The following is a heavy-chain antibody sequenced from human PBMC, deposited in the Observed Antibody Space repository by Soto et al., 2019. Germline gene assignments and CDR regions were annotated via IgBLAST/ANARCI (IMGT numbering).Heavy chain of an antibody. CDR2: ISYDGSNK. D-gene: IGHD3-10*01. CDR3: AKDRSGQGHKYYYYYGMDV. J-gene: IGHJ6*02. Sequence: GGSLRLSCAASGFTFSSYGMHWVRQAPGKGLEWVAVISYDGSNKYYADSVKGRVTISRENSKNTLYLQMNSLRAEDTAVYYCAKDRSGQGHKYYYYYGMDVWGQGTTVTVSS. CDR1: GFTFSSYG. V-gene: IGHV3-30*18.